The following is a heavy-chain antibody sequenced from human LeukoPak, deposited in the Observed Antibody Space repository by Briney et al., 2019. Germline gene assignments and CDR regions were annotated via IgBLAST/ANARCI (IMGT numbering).Heavy chain of an antibody. Sequence: ASPKVSCQISVYSLTESSLHRVREAPVKGLERMGGFAPEDGETIIAQAFQGRVTMTADTSTDTSYMEQSSLRSENTAVYYCAREDFSSGYYSWGQGTLVTVSS. CDR2: FAPEDGET. V-gene: IGHV1-24*01. J-gene: IGHJ5*02. D-gene: IGHD3-3*01. CDR3: AREDFSSGYYS. CDR1: VYSLTESS.